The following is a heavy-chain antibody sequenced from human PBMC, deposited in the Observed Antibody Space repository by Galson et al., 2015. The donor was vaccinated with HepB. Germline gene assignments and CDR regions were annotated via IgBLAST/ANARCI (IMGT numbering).Heavy chain of an antibody. CDR1: GFTFSSYA. Sequence: SLRLSCAASGFTFSSYAMHWVRQAPGKGLEYVSAISSNGGSTYYANSVKGRFTISRDNSKNTLYLQMGSLRAEDMAVYYCARDEPDYGGNSVVYWGQGTLVTVSS. V-gene: IGHV3-64*01. D-gene: IGHD4-23*01. J-gene: IGHJ4*02. CDR2: ISSNGGST. CDR3: ARDEPDYGGNSVVY.